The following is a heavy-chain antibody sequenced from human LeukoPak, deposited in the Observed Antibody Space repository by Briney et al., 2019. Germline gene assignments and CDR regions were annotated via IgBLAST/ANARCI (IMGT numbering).Heavy chain of an antibody. D-gene: IGHD4-23*01. J-gene: IGHJ3*02. CDR3: ARGLTYGGRSSLVLGAFDI. CDR1: GYTFTSYG. V-gene: IGHV1-18*01. Sequence: GASVTVSCKASGYTFTSYGISWVRQAPGQGVEWMGWISAYNGNTNYAQKPQGRITMTTDNSTNTAHTELRSLRSDDTAVYYCARGLTYGGRSSLVLGAFDIWGQGTMVTVSS. CDR2: ISAYNGNT.